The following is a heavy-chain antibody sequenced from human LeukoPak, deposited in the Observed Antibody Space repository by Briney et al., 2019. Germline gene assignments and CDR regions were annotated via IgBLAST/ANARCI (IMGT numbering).Heavy chain of an antibody. Sequence: SETLSLTCTVSGGSISSYYWSWIRQPPGKGLEWIGYIYYSGSTNYNPSLKSRVTISVDTSKNQFSLKLSSVTAADTAVYYCARRTPDFYDILTGYSYYFDYWGQGTLVTVSS. CDR3: ARRTPDFYDILTGYSYYFDY. CDR1: GGSISSYY. D-gene: IGHD3-9*01. V-gene: IGHV4-59*08. J-gene: IGHJ4*02. CDR2: IYYSGST.